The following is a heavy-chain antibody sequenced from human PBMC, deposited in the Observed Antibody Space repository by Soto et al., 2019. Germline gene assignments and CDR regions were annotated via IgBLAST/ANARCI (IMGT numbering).Heavy chain of an antibody. J-gene: IGHJ4*02. Sequence: EVQLLESGGGLVQPGGSLRLSCAASGFTFSSYAMWWVRQAPGKGLECVSAISGGGETTYYADSVKGRFTISRDNSKNTLCLLMNSLRAEDTAVYYCAFNSGSGSYYFVYWGQGTLVTVSS. D-gene: IGHD3-10*01. V-gene: IGHV3-23*01. CDR1: GFTFSSYA. CDR2: ISGGGETT. CDR3: AFNSGSGSYYFVY.